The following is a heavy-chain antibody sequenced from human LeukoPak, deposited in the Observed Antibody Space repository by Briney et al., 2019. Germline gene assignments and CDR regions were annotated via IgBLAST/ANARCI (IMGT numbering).Heavy chain of an antibody. CDR1: GGSISSYY. V-gene: IGHV4-59*01. Sequence: PSETLSLTCTVSGGSISSYYWSWLRQPPGKGLEWIGYIYYSGSTNYNPSLKSRVTISVDTSKNQFSLKLSSVTAADTAVYYCARVYDFWSGYGKDAFDIWGQGTMVTVSS. CDR3: ARVYDFWSGYGKDAFDI. D-gene: IGHD3-3*01. CDR2: IYYSGST. J-gene: IGHJ3*02.